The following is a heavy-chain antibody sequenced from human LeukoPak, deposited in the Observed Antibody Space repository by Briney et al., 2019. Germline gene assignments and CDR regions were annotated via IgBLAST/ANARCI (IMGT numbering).Heavy chain of an antibody. CDR1: GFTFDDYA. J-gene: IGHJ4*02. CDR3: ARDLRFVVVVAAKLTFDY. V-gene: IGHV3-9*01. Sequence: GRSLRLSCAASGFTFDDYAMHWVRQAPGKGLEWVSGISWNSGSIGYADSVKGRFTISRDNAKNSLYLQVNSLRAEDTAVYYCARDLRFVVVVAAKLTFDYWGQGTLVTVSS. CDR2: ISWNSGSI. D-gene: IGHD2-15*01.